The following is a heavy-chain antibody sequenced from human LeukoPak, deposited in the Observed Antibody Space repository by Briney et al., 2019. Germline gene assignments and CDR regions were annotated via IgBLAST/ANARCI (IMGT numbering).Heavy chain of an antibody. CDR3: ARGLPGLLYYFDY. CDR2: IYYSGST. Sequence: SETLSLTCTVSGGSISSYYWSWIRQPPGKGLEWIGHIYYSGSTNYNPSLKSRVTISVDTSKNQSSLKLSSVSAADTAVYYCARGLPGLLYYFDYWGQGTLVTVSS. D-gene: IGHD1-26*01. V-gene: IGHV4-59*01. CDR1: GGSISSYY. J-gene: IGHJ4*02.